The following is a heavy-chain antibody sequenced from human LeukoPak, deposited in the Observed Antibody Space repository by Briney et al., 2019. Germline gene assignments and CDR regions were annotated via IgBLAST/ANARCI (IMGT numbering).Heavy chain of an antibody. Sequence: GGSLRLSCAASGFTFNTYAMNWVRQAPGKGLEWVSVIIGNGGDIHYAGSVRGRFTISRDNSKNTLYLQMNSLRVEDTAVYYCAKDRIPDGRYSIDFWGPGTLVSVSS. J-gene: IGHJ4*02. CDR3: AKDRIPDGRYSIDF. CDR1: GFTFNTYA. V-gene: IGHV3-23*01. D-gene: IGHD5-24*01. CDR2: IIGNGGDI.